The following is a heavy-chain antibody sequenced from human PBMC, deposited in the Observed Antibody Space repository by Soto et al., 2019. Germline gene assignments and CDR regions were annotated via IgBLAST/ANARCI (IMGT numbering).Heavy chain of an antibody. J-gene: IGHJ6*02. CDR3: ARDKGGMDV. CDR2: INHSGST. Sequence: QVQLQQWGAGLLKPSETLSLTCAVYGGSFSGYSWSWIRQPPGKGLEWIGEINHSGSTKYTPSLKSLVTRAVDRSKNQFSLKLSSVTAADTAVYYCARDKGGMDVWGQGTTVTVSS. V-gene: IGHV4-34*01. CDR1: GGSFSGYS.